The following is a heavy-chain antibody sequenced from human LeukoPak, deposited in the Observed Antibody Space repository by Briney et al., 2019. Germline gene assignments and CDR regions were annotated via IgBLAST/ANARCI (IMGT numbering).Heavy chain of an antibody. CDR3: ARGPYSSGWFDY. D-gene: IGHD6-19*01. Sequence: SGGSLRLSCAASGFTFSSYSMNWVRQAPGKGLEWVSSISSSSSYISYADSMKGRFTISRDNAKNSLYLQMNSLRAEDTAVYYCARGPYSSGWFDYWGQGTLVTVSS. J-gene: IGHJ4*02. CDR1: GFTFSSYS. CDR2: ISSSSSYI. V-gene: IGHV3-21*01.